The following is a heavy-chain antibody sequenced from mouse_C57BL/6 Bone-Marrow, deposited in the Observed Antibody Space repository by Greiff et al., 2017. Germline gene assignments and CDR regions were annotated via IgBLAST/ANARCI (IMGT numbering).Heavy chain of an antibody. V-gene: IGHV1-75*01. CDR2: IFPGSGST. J-gene: IGHJ3*01. D-gene: IGHD3-2*02. CDR1: GYTFTDYY. CDR3: SRSRQLRLPSLAY. Sequence: VQLQQSGPELVKPGASVKISCKASGYTFTDYYINWVKQRPGQGLEWIGWIFPGSGSTYYNEKFKGKATLTVDTSSSTAYMLLSSLTSEDSAVYFCSRSRQLRLPSLAYWGQGTLVTVAA.